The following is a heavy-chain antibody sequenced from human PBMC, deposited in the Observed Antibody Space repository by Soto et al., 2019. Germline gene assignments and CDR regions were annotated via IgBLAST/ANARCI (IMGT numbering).Heavy chain of an antibody. CDR2: IYPDNSDT. Sequence: GESLKISCKGSGYSFAGYWIAWVRQMPGKGLEWMGIIYPDNSDTRYSRSFQGRFTISRDNSKNTLYLQMNSLRAEDTAVYYCAKDSVRSLDPTWFDPWGQGTLVTVSS. J-gene: IGHJ5*02. D-gene: IGHD2-21*01. V-gene: IGHV5-51*01. CDR3: AKDSVRSLDPTWFDP. CDR1: GYSFAGYW.